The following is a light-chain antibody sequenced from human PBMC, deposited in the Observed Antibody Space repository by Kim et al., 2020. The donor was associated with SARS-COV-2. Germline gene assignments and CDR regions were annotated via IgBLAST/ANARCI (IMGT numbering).Light chain of an antibody. V-gene: IGKV3-15*01. J-gene: IGKJ1*01. CDR3: QQYNNWPRT. Sequence: EIVMTQSPATLSVSPGERATLSCRASQSVSSNLAWYQQKLGQAPGLLIYGAAARATGIPARFSGSGSGTEFTLTISSLQSEDFAVYYCQQYNNWPRTFGQGTKVDIK. CDR2: GAA. CDR1: QSVSSN.